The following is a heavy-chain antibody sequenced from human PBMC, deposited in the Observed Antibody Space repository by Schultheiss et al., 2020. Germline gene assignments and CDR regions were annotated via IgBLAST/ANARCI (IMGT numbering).Heavy chain of an antibody. D-gene: IGHD3-10*01. CDR3: ARSNYLARDYMDV. Sequence: SETLSLTCIVSGVSITHGDYSWSWVRQPPGEGLEWLGHAYYSGSTYYNPSLRSRLSISLDTSKNQFSLTLTSVAAADSATYFCARSNYLARDYMDVWGKGTTVTVSS. CDR2: AYYSGST. V-gene: IGHV4-30-4*07. CDR1: GVSITHGDYS. J-gene: IGHJ6*03.